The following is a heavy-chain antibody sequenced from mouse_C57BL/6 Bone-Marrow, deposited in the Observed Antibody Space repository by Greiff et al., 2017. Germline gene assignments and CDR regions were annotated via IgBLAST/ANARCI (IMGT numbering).Heavy chain of an antibody. CDR2: ISSGSSTI. CDR1: GFTFSDYG. D-gene: IGHD1-2*01. J-gene: IGHJ2*01. CDR3: AKMNYGGDFDY. Sequence: EVNLVESGGGLVKPGGSLKLSCAASGFTFSDYGMNWVRQAPEKGLEWVAYISSGSSTIYYADTVKGRFTISRDNAKNTLFLQVTSLRSEDTAMYYCAKMNYGGDFDYWGQGTTLTVSS. V-gene: IGHV5-17*01.